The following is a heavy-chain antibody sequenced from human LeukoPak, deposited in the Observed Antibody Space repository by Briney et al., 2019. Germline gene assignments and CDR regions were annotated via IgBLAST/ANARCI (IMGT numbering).Heavy chain of an antibody. CDR3: ARIRSGYYPLSNAFDI. J-gene: IGHJ3*02. CDR1: GFTFSSYE. V-gene: IGHV3-48*03. Sequence: GGSLRLSCAASGFTFSSYEMNWVRQAPGKGLEWVSYISSSGSTIYYADSVKGRFTISRDNAKNSLYLQMNSLRAEDTALYYCARIRSGYYPLSNAFDIWGQGTMVTVSS. CDR2: ISSSGSTI. D-gene: IGHD3-22*01.